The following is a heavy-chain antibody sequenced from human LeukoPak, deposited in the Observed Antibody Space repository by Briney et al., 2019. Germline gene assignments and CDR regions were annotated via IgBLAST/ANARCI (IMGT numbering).Heavy chain of an antibody. CDR3: AKDRRSGEPSNLGY. D-gene: IGHD3-16*01. Sequence: GGSLRLSCAASGFTFSSYGMHWVRQAPGKGLEWVAVISYDGSNKYYADSVKGRFTISRDNSKNTLYLQMNSLRAEDTAVYYCAKDRRSGEPSNLGYWGQGTLVTVSS. J-gene: IGHJ4*02. CDR1: GFTFSSYG. V-gene: IGHV3-30*18. CDR2: ISYDGSNK.